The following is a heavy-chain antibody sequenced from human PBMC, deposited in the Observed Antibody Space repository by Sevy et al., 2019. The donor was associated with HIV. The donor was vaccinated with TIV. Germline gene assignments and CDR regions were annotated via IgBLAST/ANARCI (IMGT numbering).Heavy chain of an antibody. CDR3: ARGAARAGSEY. Sequence: ASVKVSCKTSGYTFTREAINWVRQAPGQGLEGMGWINTNTGNPAYAQGITGRFVFSLDTSVSTAYLQINSLKADDSAMYFCARGAARAGSEYWGQGTLVTVSS. CDR1: GYTFTREA. V-gene: IGHV7-4-1*02. J-gene: IGHJ4*02. CDR2: INTNTGNP. D-gene: IGHD6-13*01.